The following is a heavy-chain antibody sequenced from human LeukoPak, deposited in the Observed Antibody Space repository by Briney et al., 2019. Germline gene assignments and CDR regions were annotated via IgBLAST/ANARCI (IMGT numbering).Heavy chain of an antibody. CDR1: GFTFSDYY. D-gene: IGHD5-24*01. J-gene: IGHJ6*02. V-gene: IGHV3-11*01. CDR3: ARDSRRFGSKYYYYGMDV. Sequence: GGSLRLSCAASGFTFSDYYMSWIRQAPGKGLEWVSYISSSGSTIYYADSVKGRFTISRDNAKNSLYLQMNSLRAEDTAVYYCARDSRRFGSKYYYYGMDVWGQGTMVTVSS. CDR2: ISSSGSTI.